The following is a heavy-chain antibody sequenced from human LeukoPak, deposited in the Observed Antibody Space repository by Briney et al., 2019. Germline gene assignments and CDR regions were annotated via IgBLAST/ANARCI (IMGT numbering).Heavy chain of an antibody. Sequence: SETLSLTCTVSGTSLTTYFWSWIRQPAGKGLEWIGRFYSSGSTSYNPSLKSRLTMSVDTSKNEFSLKLRSVTAADTAVYYCVRDRVDSSGYYYYYGLDVWGQGTTVTVSS. CDR2: FYSSGST. D-gene: IGHD3-22*01. CDR1: GTSLTTYF. V-gene: IGHV4-4*07. J-gene: IGHJ6*02. CDR3: VRDRVDSSGYYYYYGLDV.